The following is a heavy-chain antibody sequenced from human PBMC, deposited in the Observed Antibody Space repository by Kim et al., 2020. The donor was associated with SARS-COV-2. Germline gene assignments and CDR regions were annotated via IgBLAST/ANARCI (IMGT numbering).Heavy chain of an antibody. CDR1: GGSFIGYY. CDR3: ARGIAVAGTDYYYVRDV. V-gene: IGHV4-34*01. CDR2: IDHSGST. Sequence: SETLSLTCAVYGGSFIGYYWSWIRQSPGRGLAWIGEIDHSGSTDYNPSLKSRVTISVDTSKNQFSLKLSSVTAADTAVYYCARGIAVAGTDYYYVRDVWGQGTTVTVSS. J-gene: IGHJ6*02. D-gene: IGHD6-19*01.